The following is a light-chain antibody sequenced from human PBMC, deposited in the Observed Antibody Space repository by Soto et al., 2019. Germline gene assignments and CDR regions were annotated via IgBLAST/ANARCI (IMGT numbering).Light chain of an antibody. V-gene: IGKV3-20*01. J-gene: IGKJ2*01. CDR1: QSVRSSN. Sequence: EIVLTQSPGTLSLSPGERTTLSCRASQSVRSSNLAWYQQKPGQAPRLLIYGASSRATGIPDRFSGSGSGTDFTLTISRLEPEDFAVYYCQQYDNWPRTFCQGTKLEIK. CDR3: QQYDNWPRT. CDR2: GAS.